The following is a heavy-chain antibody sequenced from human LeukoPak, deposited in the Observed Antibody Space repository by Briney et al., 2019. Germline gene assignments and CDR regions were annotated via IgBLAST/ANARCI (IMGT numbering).Heavy chain of an antibody. J-gene: IGHJ5*02. Sequence: SVKVSCKASGGTFSSYAISWVRQAPGQGLEWMGRIIPILGIANYAQKFQGRVTITADKSTSTAYMELRSLRSEDTAVYYCARDPYGSGGNWFDPWGQGTLVTVSS. CDR3: ARDPYGSGGNWFDP. CDR2: IIPILGIA. V-gene: IGHV1-69*04. D-gene: IGHD3-10*01. CDR1: GGTFSSYA.